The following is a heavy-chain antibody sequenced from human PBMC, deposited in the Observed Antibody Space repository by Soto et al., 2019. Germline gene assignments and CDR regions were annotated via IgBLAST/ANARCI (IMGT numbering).Heavy chain of an antibody. Sequence: SETLSLTCTVSGGSISSGGYYWRWIRQHPGKGLEWIGYIYYSGSTYYNPSLKSRVTISVDTSKNQFSLKLSSVTAADTAVYYCAANYVWGSYRYNNWFDPWGQGTLVTVSS. CDR3: AANYVWGSYRYNNWFDP. V-gene: IGHV4-31*03. J-gene: IGHJ5*02. CDR1: GGSISSGGYY. CDR2: IYYSGST. D-gene: IGHD3-16*02.